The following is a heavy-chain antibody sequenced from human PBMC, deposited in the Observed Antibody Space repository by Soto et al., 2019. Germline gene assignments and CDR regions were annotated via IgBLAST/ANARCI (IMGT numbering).Heavy chain of an antibody. J-gene: IGHJ4*02. CDR1: GYTFTSYG. D-gene: IGHD3-9*01. CDR2: ISAYNGNT. Sequence: ASVKVSCKASGYTFTSYGISWVRQAPVQGLEWMGWISAYNGNTNYAQKLQGRVTMTTDTSTSTAYMELRSLRSDDTAVYYCARDSDYDILTGYYEFDYWGQGTLVTVSS. V-gene: IGHV1-18*01. CDR3: ARDSDYDILTGYYEFDY.